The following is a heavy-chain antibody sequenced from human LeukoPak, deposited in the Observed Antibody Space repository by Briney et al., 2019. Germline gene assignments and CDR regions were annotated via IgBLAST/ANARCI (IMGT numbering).Heavy chain of an antibody. CDR2: IRSKANSYAT. CDR3: TRPKDYYGMDV. J-gene: IGHJ6*02. V-gene: IGHV3-73*01. CDR1: GFTFSGSA. Sequence: GGSLRLSCAASGFTFSGSAMHWVRQASGKGLEWVGRIRSKANSYATAYAASVKGRFTIPRDDSKNTAYLQMNSLKTEDTAVYYCTRPKDYYGMDVWGQGTTVTVSS.